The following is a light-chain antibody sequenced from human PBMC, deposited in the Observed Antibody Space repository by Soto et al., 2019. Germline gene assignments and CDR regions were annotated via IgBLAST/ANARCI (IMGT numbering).Light chain of an antibody. V-gene: IGKV1-33*01. J-gene: IGKJ4*01. Sequence: DIQMTQSPSSVSASVGDRVTITCQASQDITNYLHWFQQKPGKAPKLLIYDASNLETGVPSRFSGSGSGTDFTFTISSLQPEDIATYYCQQYDNLPLTFGGGTKVDI. CDR1: QDITNY. CDR3: QQYDNLPLT. CDR2: DAS.